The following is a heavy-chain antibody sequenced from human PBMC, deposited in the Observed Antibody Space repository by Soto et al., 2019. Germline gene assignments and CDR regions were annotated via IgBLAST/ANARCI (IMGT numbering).Heavy chain of an antibody. CDR1: GGTFSSYA. D-gene: IGHD3-22*01. Sequence: WASVKVSCKASGGTFSSYAISWVRQAPGQGLEWMGGIIPIFGTANYAQKFQGGVTITADESTSTAYMELSSLRSEDTAVYYCARRRTYYYDSSGYYSFDYWGQGTLVTVSS. CDR2: IIPIFGTA. J-gene: IGHJ4*02. CDR3: ARRRTYYYDSSGYYSFDY. V-gene: IGHV1-69*13.